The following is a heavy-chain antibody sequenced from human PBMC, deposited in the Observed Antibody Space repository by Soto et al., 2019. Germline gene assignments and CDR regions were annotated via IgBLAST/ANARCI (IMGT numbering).Heavy chain of an antibody. CDR1: GGSISSYY. CDR2: IHHSGRT. CDR3: ARDTALDY. V-gene: IGHV4-59*01. J-gene: IGHJ4*02. D-gene: IGHD2-21*02. Sequence: QVQLRESGPGLVKPSETLSLTCTVSGGSISSYYWSWIRQSPGQGLEWIGYIHHSGRTNSSPSLKSRFTISDDTSKNQVSLSPRSATAADTAVYYCARDTALDYWGQGILVTVSS.